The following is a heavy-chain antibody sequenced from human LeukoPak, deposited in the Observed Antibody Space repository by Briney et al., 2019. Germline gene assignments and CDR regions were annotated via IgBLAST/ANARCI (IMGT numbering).Heavy chain of an antibody. V-gene: IGHV4-59*12. Sequence: PSETLSLTCTGSGGSISRYYWSWIRQTPGKGLEWIGYVYNTGITKYNPSLKSRVIISLDTSKNQFSLKMGSVTAADTAVYYCTRALVGVGTLDWFDPWGPGTLVTVSS. D-gene: IGHD1-26*01. CDR3: TRALVGVGTLDWFDP. CDR1: GGSISRYY. CDR2: VYNTGIT. J-gene: IGHJ5*02.